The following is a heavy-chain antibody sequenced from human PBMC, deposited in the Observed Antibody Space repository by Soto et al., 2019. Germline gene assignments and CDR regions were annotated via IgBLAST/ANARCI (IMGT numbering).Heavy chain of an antibody. J-gene: IGHJ4*02. Sequence: EVQLLESGGGLVQPGGSLRLSCAASGFTFSSYAMSWVRQAPGKGLEWVSAISGSGGSTYYADSVKGRFTISRENSKNTLYLQMNSLRDEDTAVYYCAKMGGSDYYDFIGYCYIDYWGQGTLVTVSS. CDR2: ISGSGGST. CDR3: AKMGGSDYYDFIGYCYIDY. V-gene: IGHV3-23*01. D-gene: IGHD3-22*01. CDR1: GFTFSSYA.